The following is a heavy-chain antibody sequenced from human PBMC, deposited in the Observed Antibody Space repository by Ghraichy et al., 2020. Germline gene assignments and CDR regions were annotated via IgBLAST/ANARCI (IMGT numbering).Heavy chain of an antibody. J-gene: IGHJ4*02. CDR2: IYYSGST. CDR1: GGSISSSSYY. V-gene: IGHV4-39*01. D-gene: IGHD3-10*01. Sequence: SQTLSLTCTVSGGSISSSSYYWGWIRQPPGKGLEWIGSIYYSGSTCYNPSLKSRVTISVDTSKNQFSLKLSSVTAADTAVYYCGLSVRGVIIHLDYWGQGTLVTVSS. CDR3: GLSVRGVIIHLDY.